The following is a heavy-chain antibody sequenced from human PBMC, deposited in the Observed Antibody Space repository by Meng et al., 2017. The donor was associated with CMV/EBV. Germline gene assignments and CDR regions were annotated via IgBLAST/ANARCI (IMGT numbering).Heavy chain of an antibody. CDR1: GGFFSGFF. CDR3: ARERGDDSGYNFDS. CDR2: IYSTGGT. J-gene: IGHJ4*02. Sequence: QVQLPGSGPGLVKPSAPLSLTCSVSGGFFSGFFWTWIRQPAGKGLEWIGRIYSTGGTNYNPSFESRVTISLDGSNNQFSLKLNSVTAADTAIYYCARERGDDSGYNFDSWGQGTLVTVSS. V-gene: IGHV4-4*07. D-gene: IGHD3-22*01.